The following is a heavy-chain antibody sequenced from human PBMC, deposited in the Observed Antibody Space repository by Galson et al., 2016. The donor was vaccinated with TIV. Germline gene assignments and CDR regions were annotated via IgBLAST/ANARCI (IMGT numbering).Heavy chain of an antibody. CDR1: GFTFSTYW. Sequence: SLRLSCAASGFTFSTYWMSWVRQAPGKGLEWVGNIKQDGSESYYVDSVRGRFTISRDNAKNSVYLQINSLRAEDTAVYYCVRKDQVADFCSTTSCSHDYWGQGTLVTVSS. D-gene: IGHD2-2*01. CDR3: VRKDQVADFCSTTSCSHDY. J-gene: IGHJ4*02. CDR2: IKQDGSES. V-gene: IGHV3-7*01.